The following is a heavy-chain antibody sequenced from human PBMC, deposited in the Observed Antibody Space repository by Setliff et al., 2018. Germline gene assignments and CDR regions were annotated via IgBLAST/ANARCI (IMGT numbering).Heavy chain of an antibody. D-gene: IGHD1-1*01. V-gene: IGHV4-39*01. Sequence: SETLSLTCTVSGASLSSGTYYWGWIRQPPGKGLEWIGRIYYRGDTYYNASLKGRLTISVDTAQKQFSLRLTSVTAADTAVYYCARAGTYRYFDYWGQGALVTVSS. CDR3: ARAGTYRYFDY. CDR2: IYYRGDT. CDR1: GASLSSGTYY. J-gene: IGHJ4*02.